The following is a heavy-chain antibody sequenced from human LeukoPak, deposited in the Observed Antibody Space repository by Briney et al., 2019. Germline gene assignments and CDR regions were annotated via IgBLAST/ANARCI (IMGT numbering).Heavy chain of an antibody. J-gene: IGHJ3*02. D-gene: IGHD6-13*01. CDR2: IYYSGST. CDR1: GGSISSYY. V-gene: IGHV4-39*01. Sequence: SETLSLTCTVSGGSISSYYWSWIRQPPGKGLEWIGSIYYSGSTYYNPSLKSRVTISVDTSKNQFSLKLSSVTAADTAVYYCARHEWAAATKDAFDIWGQGTMVTVSS. CDR3: ARHEWAAATKDAFDI.